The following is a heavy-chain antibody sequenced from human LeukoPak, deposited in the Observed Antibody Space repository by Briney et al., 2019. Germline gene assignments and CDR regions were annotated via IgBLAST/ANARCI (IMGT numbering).Heavy chain of an antibody. J-gene: IGHJ6*02. Sequence: PGRSLRLSCAASGFTFSSYGMHWVRQAPGKGLEWVAVIPYDGSNKYYADSVKGRFTISRDNSKNTLYLQMNSLRAEDTAVYYCAKDSRDYDFWSGQEDVWGQGTTVTVSS. CDR1: GFTFSSYG. D-gene: IGHD3-3*01. CDR3: AKDSRDYDFWSGQEDV. V-gene: IGHV3-30*18. CDR2: IPYDGSNK.